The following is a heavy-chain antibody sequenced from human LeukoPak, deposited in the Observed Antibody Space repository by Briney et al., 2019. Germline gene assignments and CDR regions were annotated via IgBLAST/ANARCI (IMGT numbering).Heavy chain of an antibody. V-gene: IGHV1-69-2*01. CDR3: ATDVAYYDSSGYYGVFDY. CDR2: VDPEDGET. D-gene: IGHD3-22*01. Sequence: ASVKISCKVSGYTFTDYYMHWVQQAPGKGLEWMGLVDPEDGETIYAQKFQGRVTMTEDTSTDTAYMELSSLRSEDTAVYYCATDVAYYDSSGYYGVFDYWGQGTLVTVSS. J-gene: IGHJ4*02. CDR1: GYTFTDYY.